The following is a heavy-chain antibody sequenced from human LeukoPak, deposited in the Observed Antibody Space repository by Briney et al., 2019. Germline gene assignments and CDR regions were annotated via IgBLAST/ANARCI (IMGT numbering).Heavy chain of an antibody. CDR1: GYSFTTYW. J-gene: IGHJ3*02. CDR3: ARPRSAYASTDAFDI. CDR2: VYPDDSDP. V-gene: IGHV5-51*01. Sequence: GESLKISCKASGYSFTTYWIGWVRQMPGKGLEWMGIVYPDDSDPRYSPSFQGQVTFSADKSISTAYLQWSSLKASDTAIYYCARPRSAYASTDAFDIWGQGTVVTVSS. D-gene: IGHD3-16*01.